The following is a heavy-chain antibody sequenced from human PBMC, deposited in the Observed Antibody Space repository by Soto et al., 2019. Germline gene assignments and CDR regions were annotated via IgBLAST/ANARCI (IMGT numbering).Heavy chain of an antibody. J-gene: IGHJ6*03. CDR3: AKDAVMSRGFVVDYYYYMDV. Sequence: TGGSLRLSCAASGFTFSSYAMSWVRQAPGKGLEWVSAISGSGGSTYYADSVKGRFTISRDNSKNTLYLQMNSLRAEDTAVYYCAKDAVMSRGFVVDYYYYMDVWGKGTTVTVSS. CDR2: ISGSGGST. V-gene: IGHV3-23*01. D-gene: IGHD3-16*01. CDR1: GFTFSSYA.